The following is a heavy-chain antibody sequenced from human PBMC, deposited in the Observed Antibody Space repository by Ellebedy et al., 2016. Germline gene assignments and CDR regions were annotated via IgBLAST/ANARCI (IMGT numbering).Heavy chain of an antibody. V-gene: IGHV1-69*04. CDR1: GGTFSSYA. D-gene: IGHD2-2*01. CDR3: ASGVVAPVARHYYYYMDV. Sequence: SVKVSCXASGGTFSSYAISWVRQAPGQGLEWMGRIIPILGIANYAQKFQGRVTITADESTSTAYMELSSLRSEDTAVYYCASGVVAPVARHYYYYMDVWGKGTTVTVSS. J-gene: IGHJ6*03. CDR2: IIPILGIA.